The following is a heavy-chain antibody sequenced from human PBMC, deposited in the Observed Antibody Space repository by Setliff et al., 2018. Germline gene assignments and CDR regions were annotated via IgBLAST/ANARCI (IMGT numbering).Heavy chain of an antibody. CDR1: GYTFTNHY. J-gene: IGHJ5*01. D-gene: IGHD2-2*01. CDR3: TRSSSYGMRYWFDS. V-gene: IGHV1-46*01. CDR2: ISPGGGST. Sequence: ASVKVSCKASGYTFTNHYMHWVRQAPGQGLAWMGMISPGGGSTTYAQKFQGRVTMTRDTSTSTVYMELTRLTSDDTAVYYCTRSSSYGMRYWFDSWGQGPLVTVSS.